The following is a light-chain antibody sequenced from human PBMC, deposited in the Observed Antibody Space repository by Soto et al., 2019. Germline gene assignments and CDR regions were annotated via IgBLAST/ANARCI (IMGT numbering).Light chain of an antibody. Sequence: DIVMTQTPLSSPVTLGQPASISCRSSQSLVHSDGNTYLSWLHKRPGQPTRLLIYHLSKRLSGVPDRSSGSGAATVFTLSVSRVEDEDVGVYYCMQVPQFPYTCGQATKMEIK. CDR1: QSLVHSDGNTY. J-gene: IGKJ2*01. V-gene: IGKV2-24*01. CDR2: HLS. CDR3: MQVPQFPYT.